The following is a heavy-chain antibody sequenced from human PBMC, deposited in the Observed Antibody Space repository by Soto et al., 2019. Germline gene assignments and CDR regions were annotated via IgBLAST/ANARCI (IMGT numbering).Heavy chain of an antibody. CDR3: ARGGLNVLVPADMPAEFTDY. Sequence: QVQLVESGGGVVQPGRSLRLSCAASGFTFSSYAMHWVRQAPGKGLEWVAVISYDGSNKYYADSVKGRFTISRDNSKNTLYLQRNSLRAEDTAVYYCARGGLNVLVPADMPAEFTDYWGQGTLVTVSS. J-gene: IGHJ4*02. D-gene: IGHD2-2*01. V-gene: IGHV3-30-3*01. CDR1: GFTFSSYA. CDR2: ISYDGSNK.